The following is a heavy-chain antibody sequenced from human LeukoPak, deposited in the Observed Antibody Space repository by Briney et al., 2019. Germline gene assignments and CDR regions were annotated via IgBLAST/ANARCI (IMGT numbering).Heavy chain of an antibody. Sequence: SGGSLRLSCAASGFTFHDYAMPWVRQAPGKGLEWVSGISWDSDSIGYADSVKGRFIISRDNAKKSLYLQMNSLRVEDTAFYYCAKAGYSSGWYDPWFDPWGQGTLVTVSS. D-gene: IGHD6-19*01. CDR3: AKAGYSSGWYDPWFDP. CDR1: GFTFHDYA. V-gene: IGHV3-9*01. CDR2: ISWDSDSI. J-gene: IGHJ5*02.